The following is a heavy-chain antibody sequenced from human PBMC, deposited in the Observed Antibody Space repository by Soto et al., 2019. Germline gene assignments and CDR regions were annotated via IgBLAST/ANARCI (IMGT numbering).Heavy chain of an antibody. J-gene: IGHJ6*02. CDR1: GYTFTGYY. D-gene: IGHD3-9*01. Sequence: ASVKVSCKASGYTFTGYYMHWVRQAPGQGLEWMGWINPNSGGTNYAQKFQGWVTMTRDTSISTAYMELSRLRSDDTAVYYCARDHDPGYDILTGYPYYYYGMDVWGQGTTVTVSS. V-gene: IGHV1-2*04. CDR2: INPNSGGT. CDR3: ARDHDPGYDILTGYPYYYYGMDV.